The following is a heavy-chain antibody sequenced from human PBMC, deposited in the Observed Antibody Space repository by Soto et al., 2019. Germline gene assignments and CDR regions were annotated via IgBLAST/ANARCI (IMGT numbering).Heavy chain of an antibody. CDR1: GGTFSSYA. Sequence: SVKVSCKASGGTFSSYAISWVRQAPGQGLEWMGGIIPIFGTANYAQKFQGRVTITADESTSTAYMELSSLRSEDTAVYYCARDGGVTSFGVVTFAPNWFDPWGQGTLVTFSS. J-gene: IGHJ5*02. V-gene: IGHV1-69*13. CDR2: IIPIFGTA. CDR3: ARDGGVTSFGVVTFAPNWFDP. D-gene: IGHD3-3*01.